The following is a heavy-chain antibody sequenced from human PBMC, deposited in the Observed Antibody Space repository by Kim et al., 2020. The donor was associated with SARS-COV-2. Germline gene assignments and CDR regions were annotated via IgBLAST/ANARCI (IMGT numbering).Heavy chain of an antibody. CDR3: ARHPYQTTEYYFDY. CDR2: IYYSGST. V-gene: IGHV4-39*01. CDR1: GGSISSSSYY. D-gene: IGHD4-17*01. J-gene: IGHJ4*02. Sequence: SETLSLTCTASGGSISSSSYYWGWIRQPPGKGLEWIGSIYYSGSTYYNPSLKSRVTISVDTSKNQFSLKLSSVTAADTAVYYCARHPYQTTEYYFDYWGQGTLVTVSS.